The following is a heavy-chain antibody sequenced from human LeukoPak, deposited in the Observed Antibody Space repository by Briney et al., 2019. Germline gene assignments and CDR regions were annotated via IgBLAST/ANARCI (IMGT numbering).Heavy chain of an antibody. V-gene: IGHV4-39*07. Sequence: SETLSLTCTVSGGSISTSSYYWGWVRQPPGKGLEWIGNIFYSGSTYYSPSLKSRVTISLDTSRNQFSLKLNSVTAADTAVYYCAREDSSAFDAFDVWGQGTKVTVSS. D-gene: IGHD3-22*01. CDR2: IFYSGST. CDR1: GGSISTSSYY. CDR3: AREDSSAFDAFDV. J-gene: IGHJ3*01.